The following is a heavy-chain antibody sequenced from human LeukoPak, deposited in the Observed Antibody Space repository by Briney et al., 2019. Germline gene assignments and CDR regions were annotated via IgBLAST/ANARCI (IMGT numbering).Heavy chain of an antibody. CDR3: ARDPPLTFSSQYGMDV. CDR2: ISSSSSTI. V-gene: IGHV3-48*01. Sequence: GGSLRLSCAASGFTFSSYSMNWVRQAPGKGLEWVSYISSSSSTIYYADSVKGRFTISRDNAKNSLYLQMNSLRAEDTAVYYCARDPPLTFSSQYGMDVWGQGTTVTVSS. J-gene: IGHJ6*02. CDR1: GFTFSSYS.